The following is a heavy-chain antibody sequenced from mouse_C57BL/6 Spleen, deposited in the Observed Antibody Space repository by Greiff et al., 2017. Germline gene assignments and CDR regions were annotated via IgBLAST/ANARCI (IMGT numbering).Heavy chain of an antibody. J-gene: IGHJ2*01. Sequence: EVQLVESGGGLVKPGGSLKLSCAASGFTFSSYTMPWVRQTPEKRLEWVATISGGGGNTYYPDSVKGRFTISRDNAKNTLYLQMSSLRSEDTALYYCASGVLRYYFDYWGQGTTLTVSS. D-gene: IGHD1-1*01. CDR1: GFTFSSYT. CDR3: ASGVLRYYFDY. V-gene: IGHV5-9*01. CDR2: ISGGGGNT.